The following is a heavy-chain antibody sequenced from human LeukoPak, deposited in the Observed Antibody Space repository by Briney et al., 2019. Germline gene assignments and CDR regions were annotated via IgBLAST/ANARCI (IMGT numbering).Heavy chain of an antibody. V-gene: IGHV3-23*01. CDR2: LSGDGSGT. CDR3: AKDRSGVLMVYASASRGGFDP. Sequence: GGSLRLSCAASGFTFSSYAVSWVRQAPGKGLEWVSDLSGDGSGTYYADSVKGRFTISRDNSKNKLYLQMNSLRAEDTAVYYCAKDRSGVLMVYASASRGGFDPWGQGTLVTVSS. J-gene: IGHJ5*02. CDR1: GFTFSSYA. D-gene: IGHD2-8*01.